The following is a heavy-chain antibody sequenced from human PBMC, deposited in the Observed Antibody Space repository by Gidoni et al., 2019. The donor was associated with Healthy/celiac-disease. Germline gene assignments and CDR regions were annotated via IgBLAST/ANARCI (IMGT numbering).Heavy chain of an antibody. J-gene: IGHJ4*02. D-gene: IGHD2-8*02. V-gene: IGHV3-23*01. CDR2: ISGSGGRT. CDR3: AKLSVVYAPGGGYFDY. Sequence: EVQLLESGGGLVQPGGSLSLSWAASGFTFSSYAMSLVREAAGKGLGLISAISGSGGRTYYADSVRGRFTISRDNSKNTLFLLMISLTAEDTAVYYCAKLSVVYAPGGGYFDYWGQGTLVTVSS. CDR1: GFTFSSYA.